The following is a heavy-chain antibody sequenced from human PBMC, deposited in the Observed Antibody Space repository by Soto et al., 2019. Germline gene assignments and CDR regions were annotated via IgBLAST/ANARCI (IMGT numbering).Heavy chain of an antibody. CDR1: GFTFSSYG. CDR3: ARDIGYFDWFSIWFDP. CDR2: IWCDGSNK. J-gene: IGHJ5*02. Sequence: QVQLVESGGGVVQPGRSLRLSCAASGFTFSSYGMHWVRQAPGKGLEWVAVIWCDGSNKYYADSVQGRFTISRDNSKNTLYLQVNSLRCEDTAVYYCARDIGYFDWFSIWFDPWGQGSLVTVSS. V-gene: IGHV3-33*01. D-gene: IGHD3-9*01.